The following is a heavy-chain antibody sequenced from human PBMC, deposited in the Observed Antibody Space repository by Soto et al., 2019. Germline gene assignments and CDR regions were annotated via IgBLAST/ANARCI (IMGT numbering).Heavy chain of an antibody. V-gene: IGHV3-23*01. Sequence: GGSLRLSCAASGFTFSSYAMSWVRQAPGKGLEWVSAISGSGGSTYYADSVKGRFTISRDNSKNTLYLQMNSLRAEDTAVYYCAKVPRGYGSGSYYTAFDIWGQGTMVTVSS. J-gene: IGHJ3*02. CDR2: ISGSGGST. CDR1: GFTFSSYA. D-gene: IGHD3-10*01. CDR3: AKVPRGYGSGSYYTAFDI.